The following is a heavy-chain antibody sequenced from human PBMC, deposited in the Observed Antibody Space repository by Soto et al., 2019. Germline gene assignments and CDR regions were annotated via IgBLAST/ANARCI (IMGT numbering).Heavy chain of an antibody. V-gene: IGHV3-15*01. CDR2: IKPNADGGTT. CDR3: ATHYYDGSGSYFGFFDN. CDR1: GFTFINAW. D-gene: IGHD3-22*01. J-gene: IGHJ4*03. Sequence: GGSLRLSCAASGFTFINAWMNWVRQVPGKGLEWVGRIKPNADGGTTAYAAPVKGRFTVSRDDSKSTLFLQMNSLKTEDAAVYYCATHYYDGSGSYFGFFDNWGQGTLVTVSS.